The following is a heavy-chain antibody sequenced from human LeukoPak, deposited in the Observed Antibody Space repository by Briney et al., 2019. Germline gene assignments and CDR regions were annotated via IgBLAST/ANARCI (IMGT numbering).Heavy chain of an antibody. CDR3: ARHADSGSGYYDY. Sequence: KPSETLSLTCTVSGGSMNNHYWSWIRQAPGKGLEWIGYIFYSGYFNYNPSLKSRVTISVYTSKNHFSLRLTSVTAADTAMYYCARHADSGSGYYDYWGQGVLVAVSS. D-gene: IGHD3-3*01. CDR1: GGSMNNHY. CDR2: IFYSGYF. J-gene: IGHJ4*02. V-gene: IGHV4-59*08.